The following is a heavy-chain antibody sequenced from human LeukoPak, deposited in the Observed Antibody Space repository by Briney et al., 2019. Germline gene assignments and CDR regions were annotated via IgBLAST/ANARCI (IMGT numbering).Heavy chain of an antibody. CDR1: GFTFSSYS. CDR3: ARDVVASGYYYGMDV. CDR2: ISSSSTYI. J-gene: IGHJ6*02. D-gene: IGHD2-15*01. V-gene: IGHV3-21*01. Sequence: GGSLRLSCAASGFTFSSYSMNWVRQAPGKGLEWVSSISSSSTYIYYADSVKGRFTISRDNAKNSLYLRMNSLRAEDTAVYYCARDVVASGYYYGMDVWGQGTTVTVSS.